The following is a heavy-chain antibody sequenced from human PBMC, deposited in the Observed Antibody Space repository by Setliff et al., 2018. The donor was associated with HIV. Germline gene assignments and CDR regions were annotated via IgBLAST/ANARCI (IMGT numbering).Heavy chain of an antibody. J-gene: IGHJ4*02. V-gene: IGHV5-51*01. D-gene: IGHD6-19*01. CDR3: ARLGEAVASY. Sequence: GESLKISCKTSGYSFTTYWIAWVRQTPGKGMDWVGLIYPDKSDTKYSPSFQGQVTISADKSISTAYLQWSSLKASDTAMYYCARLGEAVASYWGQGTLVTVS. CDR2: IYPDKSDT. CDR1: GYSFTTYW.